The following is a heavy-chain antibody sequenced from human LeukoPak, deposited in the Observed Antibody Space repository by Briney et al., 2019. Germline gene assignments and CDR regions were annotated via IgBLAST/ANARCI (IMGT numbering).Heavy chain of an antibody. Sequence: ASVNVSCKASGYTFTSYYMHWVRQAPGQGLEWMGIINPSGGSTSYAQKFQGRVTMTRDTSTSTVYMELSSLRSEDTAVYYCARVVGKAARQDYWGQGTLVTVSS. J-gene: IGHJ4*02. CDR1: GYTFTSYY. D-gene: IGHD6-6*01. CDR3: ARVVGKAARQDY. CDR2: INPSGGST. V-gene: IGHV1-46*01.